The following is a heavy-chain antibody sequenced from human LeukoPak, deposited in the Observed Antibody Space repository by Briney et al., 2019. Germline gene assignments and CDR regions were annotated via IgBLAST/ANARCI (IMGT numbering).Heavy chain of an antibody. J-gene: IGHJ4*02. V-gene: IGHV3-21*04. CDR2: ISNSGNYI. D-gene: IGHD6-19*01. CDR1: GFTFSSYT. CDR3: AKSITGYSSGGFDY. Sequence: GGSLRLSCAASGFTFSSYTMKWVRQAPGKGLEWVSSISNSGNYIYYADSVKGQFTISRDNSKNTLYLQMNSLRAEDTAVYYCAKSITGYSSGGFDYWGQGTLVTVSS.